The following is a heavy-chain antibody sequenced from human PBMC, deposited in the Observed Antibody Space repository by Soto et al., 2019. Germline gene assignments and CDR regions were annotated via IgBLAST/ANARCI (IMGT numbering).Heavy chain of an antibody. D-gene: IGHD3-10*01. J-gene: IGHJ6*02. CDR2: IIPIFGTA. V-gene: IGHV1-69*06. CDR1: GGTFSSYA. Sequence: QVQLVQPGAEVKKPGSSVKVSCKASGGTFSSYAISWVRQAPGQGLEWMGGIIPIFGTANYAQKFQGRVTITADKSTSAAYMERSSLRSEDTAVYYCARDPVRGIAPTYYYYGMDVWGQGTTVTVSS. CDR3: ARDPVRGIAPTYYYYGMDV.